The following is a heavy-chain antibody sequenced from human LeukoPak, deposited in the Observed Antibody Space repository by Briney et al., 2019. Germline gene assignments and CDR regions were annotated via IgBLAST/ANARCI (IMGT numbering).Heavy chain of an antibody. J-gene: IGHJ4*02. CDR3: ARGGYCSGGSCYRGFDY. CDR1: GFTFSNYW. V-gene: IGHV3-74*01. Sequence: GGSLRLSCAASGFTFSNYWMQWVRQAPGKGLVWVSRINSDGSTTSYADSVKGRFTVFRDNAKNTLFLQMHSLRAEDTAVYYCARGGYCSGGSCYRGFDYWGRGTLVTVSS. CDR2: INSDGSTT. D-gene: IGHD2-15*01.